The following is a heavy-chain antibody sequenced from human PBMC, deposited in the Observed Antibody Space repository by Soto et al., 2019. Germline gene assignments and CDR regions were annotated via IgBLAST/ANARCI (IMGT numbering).Heavy chain of an antibody. D-gene: IGHD2-15*01. V-gene: IGHV4-30-2*01. CDR3: TSGSAAPLSLLYLDT. CDR1: GASMTTGGFS. Sequence: PSETLSLTCAVSGASMTTGGFSWTWVRQPPGGGLEWIGHVYHRASTQYNPSLKGRVSISVDTSRSLFSLRLTSLTAADTAVYFCTSGSAAPLSLLYLDTWGQGTPVTVSS. J-gene: IGHJ4*02. CDR2: VYHRAST.